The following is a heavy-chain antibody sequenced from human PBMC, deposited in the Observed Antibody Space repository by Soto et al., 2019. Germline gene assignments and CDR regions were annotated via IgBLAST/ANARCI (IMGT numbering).Heavy chain of an antibody. D-gene: IGHD6-19*01. CDR2: SSFDGTQQ. Sequence: PGGSLRLSCTASGFSLRSSGMHWVRQAPGKGLEWLAVSSFDGTQQFYGDSVKGRFTVSRDNSNNTLYLEMNSLRTEDTAVYYWAKQRRGSGWYPLDSWGQGTPGTVSS. V-gene: IGHV3-30*18. CDR1: GFSLRSSG. CDR3: AKQRRGSGWYPLDS. J-gene: IGHJ4*02.